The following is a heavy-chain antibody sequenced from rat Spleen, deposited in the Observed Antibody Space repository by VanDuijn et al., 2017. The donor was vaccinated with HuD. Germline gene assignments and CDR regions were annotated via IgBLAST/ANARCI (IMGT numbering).Heavy chain of an antibody. J-gene: IGHJ2*01. CDR3: TRENYYNGEY. CDR1: GFTFNKYW. Sequence: EVQLVESGGGLVQPGRSLKLSCVASGFTFNKYWMAWIRQAPGKGLEWIASITNSGDSYYPDSVKGRFTVSRDNTKSTLYLQMDSLRSEDTATYYCTRENYYNGEYWVQGVMVTVSS. CDR2: ITNSGDS. D-gene: IGHD1-1*01. V-gene: IGHV5-31*01.